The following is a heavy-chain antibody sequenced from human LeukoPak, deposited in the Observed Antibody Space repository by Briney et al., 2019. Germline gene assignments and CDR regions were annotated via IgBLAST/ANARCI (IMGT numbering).Heavy chain of an antibody. V-gene: IGHV1-18*01. J-gene: IGHJ5*02. CDR1: GYTFTSYG. CDR3: ARDEGYCSGTRCLRLRWFDP. CDR2: ISADNGDT. D-gene: IGHD2-2*01. Sequence: ASVKVSCKASGYTFTSYGISWVRQAPGQGLEWMGWISADNGDTNYAQKLQGRVTMTTDTSTSTAYMELRSLRFDDTAVYYCARDEGYCSGTRCLRLRWFDPWGQGTLVTVSS.